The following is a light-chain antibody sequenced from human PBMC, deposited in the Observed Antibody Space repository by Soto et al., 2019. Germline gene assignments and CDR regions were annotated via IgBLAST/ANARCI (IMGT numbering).Light chain of an antibody. CDR3: QQYNTYPYT. J-gene: IGKJ2*01. CDR1: QSISSW. CDR2: KAS. V-gene: IGKV1-5*03. Sequence: DIPMTQSPSTLSASVGVRVTITCRASQSISSWLAWYQQKPGKAPKLLIYKASSLQSGVPSRFSGSGSGTEFTLTISSLQPDDFATYYCQQYNTYPYTFGQGTKLEIK.